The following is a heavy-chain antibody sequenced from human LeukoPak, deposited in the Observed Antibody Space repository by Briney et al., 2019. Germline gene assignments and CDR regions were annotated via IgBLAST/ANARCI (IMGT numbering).Heavy chain of an antibody. CDR1: GGSISSYY. J-gene: IGHJ4*02. Sequence: SETLSLTCTVSGGSISSYYWSWIRQPPGKGLEWVGYIYYSGSTNYNPSLKSRVTISVDTSKNQFSLKLSSVTAADTAVYYCATTARQITMVRGVIITTPRDYWGQGTLVTVSS. CDR2: IYYSGST. V-gene: IGHV4-59*08. CDR3: ATTARQITMVRGVIITTPRDY. D-gene: IGHD3-10*01.